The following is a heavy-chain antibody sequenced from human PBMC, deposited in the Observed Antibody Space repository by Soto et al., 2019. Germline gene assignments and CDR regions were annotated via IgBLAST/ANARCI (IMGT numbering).Heavy chain of an antibody. D-gene: IGHD2-15*01. CDR2: INHSGST. J-gene: IGHJ6*01. CDR3: ARAPGSDIVVVVAATSYYGMDV. V-gene: IGHV4-34*01. CDR1: GGSFSVYY. Sequence: AEALSLTCAVYGGSFSVYYWGWIRQPPGRGLESTGEINHSGSTNYNPSLKSRVTISVDTSKNQFSLKLSSVTAADTAVYYCARAPGSDIVVVVAATSYYGMDVWGQGTTVTVSS.